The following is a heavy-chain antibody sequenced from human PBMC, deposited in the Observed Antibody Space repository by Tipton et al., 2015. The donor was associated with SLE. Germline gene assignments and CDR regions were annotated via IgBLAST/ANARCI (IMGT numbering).Heavy chain of an antibody. V-gene: IGHV4-4*07. J-gene: IGHJ2*01. CDR1: GGSISRYF. CDR3: AREFLNPVTTVHYYFDL. Sequence: TLSLTCTVSGGSISRYFWSWIRQPAGGGLECIGRIYTNENTNYNPSLKSRVTMSVDTSKNHFSLKLISVTAADTAVYYCAREFLNPVTTVHYYFDLWGRGTLVTVSS. CDR2: IYTNENT. D-gene: IGHD4-11*01.